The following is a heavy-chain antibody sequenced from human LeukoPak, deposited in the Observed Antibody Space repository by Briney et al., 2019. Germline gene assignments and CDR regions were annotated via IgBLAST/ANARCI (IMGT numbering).Heavy chain of an antibody. CDR2: ISTSSSTI. CDR1: GFTFSSYE. V-gene: IGHV3-48*03. Sequence: PGGSLRLSCAASGFTFSSYEMNWVRQAPGKGLEWVSYISTSSSTIYYADSVKGRFTISRDNAKNSLYLQMNSLRAEDTAVYYCARSVMAWGTTLSYFDYWGQGTLVTVSS. D-gene: IGHD2-2*01. CDR3: ARSVMAWGTTLSYFDY. J-gene: IGHJ4*02.